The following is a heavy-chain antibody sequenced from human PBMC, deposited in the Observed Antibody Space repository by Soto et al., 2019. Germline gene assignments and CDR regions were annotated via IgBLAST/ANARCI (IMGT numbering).Heavy chain of an antibody. CDR1: GFTFSSYG. CDR3: ARERGYDSVYFDY. J-gene: IGHJ4*02. Sequence: PGGSLRLSCAASGFTFSSYGMHWVRQAPGKGLEWVAVIWYDGSNKYYADSVKGRFTISRDNSKNTLYLQMNSLRAEDTAVYYCARERGYDSVYFDYWGQGTLVTVSS. CDR2: IWYDGSNK. V-gene: IGHV3-33*01. D-gene: IGHD5-12*01.